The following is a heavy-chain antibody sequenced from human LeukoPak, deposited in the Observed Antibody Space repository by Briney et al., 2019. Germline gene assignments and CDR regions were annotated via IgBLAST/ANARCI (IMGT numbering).Heavy chain of an antibody. D-gene: IGHD1-26*01. CDR1: GFTVSSNY. CDR2: IHKNAIT. Sequence: PGGSLRLSCAASGFTVSSNYMTWVRQAPGKGLEWVSVIHKNAITYHADTVKGRFTISRDNSKNMLYLQMNSLRAEDTAVYYCARDKWEPRYAFDIWGQGTMVTVSS. J-gene: IGHJ3*02. V-gene: IGHV3-53*01. CDR3: ARDKWEPRYAFDI.